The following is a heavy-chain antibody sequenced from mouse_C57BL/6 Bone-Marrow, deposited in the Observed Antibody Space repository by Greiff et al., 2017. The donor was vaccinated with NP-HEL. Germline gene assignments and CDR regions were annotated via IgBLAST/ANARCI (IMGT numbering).Heavy chain of an antibody. Sequence: QVQLQQPGAELVKPGASVKLSCKASSYTFTSYWMHWVKQRPGRGLEWIGRIDPNSGGTKYNEKFKSKAKLTVDTPSSTAYMQLSCLTSEDAAVYYCARSGSRYYGYDRAWFAYWGQGTLVTVSA. V-gene: IGHV1-72*01. J-gene: IGHJ3*01. CDR2: IDPNSGGT. CDR3: ARSGSRYYGYDRAWFAY. D-gene: IGHD2-2*01. CDR1: SYTFTSYW.